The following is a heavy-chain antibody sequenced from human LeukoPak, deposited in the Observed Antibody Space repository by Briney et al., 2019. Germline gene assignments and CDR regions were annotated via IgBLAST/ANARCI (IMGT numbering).Heavy chain of an antibody. CDR1: GFTFSSYA. J-gene: IGHJ4*02. V-gene: IGHV3-74*01. CDR3: ARASDIVATILFDF. Sequence: GGSLRLSCAASGFTFSSYAMHWVRQAPGKGLVWVSRINSDGRSTSYADSVKGRFTISRDNAKNTLYLRMSSLRAEDTALYYCARASDIVATILFDFWGQGTLVTVSS. CDR2: INSDGRST. D-gene: IGHD5-12*01.